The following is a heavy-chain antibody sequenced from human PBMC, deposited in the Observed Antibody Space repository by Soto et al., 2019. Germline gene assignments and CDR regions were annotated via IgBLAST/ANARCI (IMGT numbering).Heavy chain of an antibody. V-gene: IGHV4-4*02. CDR1: GGSISSSNW. CDR2: IYHSGST. Sequence: PSETLSLTCAVSGGSISSSNWWSWVRQPPGKGLEWIGEIYHSGSTNYNPSLKSRVTISVDKSKNQFSLKLSSVTAADTAVYYCARDSYYDILTGYYGVGYYYGMDVWGQGTTVTVSS. D-gene: IGHD3-9*01. J-gene: IGHJ6*02. CDR3: ARDSYYDILTGYYGVGYYYGMDV.